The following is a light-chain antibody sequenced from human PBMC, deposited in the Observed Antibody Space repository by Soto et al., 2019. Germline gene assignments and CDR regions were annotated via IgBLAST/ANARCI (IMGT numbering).Light chain of an antibody. CDR3: CSYAGSSTCYV. V-gene: IGLV2-23*02. J-gene: IGLJ1*01. Sequence: ALNQPGSVSGSTGRSITIYCNGTSSDVGSYNLVSWYQQHPGKAPKLMIYEVSKRPSGVSNRFSGSKSGNTASLTISGLQAEDEADYYCCSYAGSSTCYVFGTGTKVTVL. CDR2: EVS. CDR1: SSDVGSYNL.